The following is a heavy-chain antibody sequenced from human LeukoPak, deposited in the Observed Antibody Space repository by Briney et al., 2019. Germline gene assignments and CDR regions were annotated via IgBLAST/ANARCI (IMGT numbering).Heavy chain of an antibody. J-gene: IGHJ5*02. CDR3: ARDMSGIAATRPDWGDNWFDP. D-gene: IGHD6-13*01. CDR2: IYHSGST. CDR1: GGSISSGGYY. Sequence: SETLSLTCTVSGGSISSGGYYWSWIRQPPGKGLEWIGYIYHSGSTYYNPSLKSRVTISVDRSKNQFSLKLSSVTAADTAVYYCARDMSGIAATRPDWGDNWFDPWGQGTLVTVSS. V-gene: IGHV4-30-2*01.